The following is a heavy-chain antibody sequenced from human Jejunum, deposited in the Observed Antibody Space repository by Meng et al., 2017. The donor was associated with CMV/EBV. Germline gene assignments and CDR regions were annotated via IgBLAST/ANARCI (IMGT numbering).Heavy chain of an antibody. Sequence: EVQLVDSGGGLVKPGGSLRLSCIGSGFTFSSYNMNWVRQAPGKGLEWVSAITSSGGSTFYADSVKGRFTISRDNSKNTLYMQMNSLRAEDTAVYYCAKDFRGFPGYWGQGTLVTVSS. J-gene: IGHJ4*02. D-gene: IGHD3-16*01. CDR1: GFTFSSYN. CDR2: ITSSGGST. CDR3: AKDFRGFPGY. V-gene: IGHV3-23*04.